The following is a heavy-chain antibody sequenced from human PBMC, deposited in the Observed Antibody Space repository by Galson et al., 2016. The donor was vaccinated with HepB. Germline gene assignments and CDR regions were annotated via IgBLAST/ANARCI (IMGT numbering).Heavy chain of an antibody. CDR3: GSSPYTNTWYHYYYYMDV. V-gene: IGHV1-69*06. D-gene: IGHD2-2*02. Sequence: SVKVSCKASGGTFSNYAISWVRQAPGQGLEWMGGIIPIFDTTNYARKFQGRVTITADKSTSTAYMELSSLRSEDTAVYYCGSSPYTNTWYHYYYYMDVWGKGTTVTVSS. CDR2: IIPIFDTT. CDR1: GGTFSNYA. J-gene: IGHJ6*03.